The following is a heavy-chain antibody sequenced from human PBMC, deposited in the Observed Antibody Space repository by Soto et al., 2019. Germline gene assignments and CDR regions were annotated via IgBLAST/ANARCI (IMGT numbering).Heavy chain of an antibody. CDR1: VGSFSGYY. J-gene: IGHJ6*02. V-gene: IGHV4-34*01. Sequence: QVQLQQWGAGLLKPSETLSLTCAVYVGSFSGYYWSWIRQPPGKGLEWIGEIHHSGSSNFNPSLKSRVTISVDTSKKQFSLNLSSVTAADTAVYYCARGRTYQYGLDVWGQGTTVTVSS. CDR2: IHHSGSS. CDR3: ARGRTYQYGLDV.